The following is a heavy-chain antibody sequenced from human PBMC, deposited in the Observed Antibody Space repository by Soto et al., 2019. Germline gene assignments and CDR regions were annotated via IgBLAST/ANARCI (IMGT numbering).Heavy chain of an antibody. CDR2: IKSKTDGGTT. V-gene: IGHV3-15*07. CDR1: GFTFSNAW. D-gene: IGHD3-22*01. Sequence: PGGSLRLSCAASGFTFSNAWINWVRQAPGKGLEWVGRIKSKTDGGTTDFGAPVKGRFAISRVDSKDVVYLQMISLKTEDTGIYYCTMDSYSTMIVICFDYWGHGTLVTVSS. J-gene: IGHJ4*01. CDR3: TMDSYSTMIVICFDY.